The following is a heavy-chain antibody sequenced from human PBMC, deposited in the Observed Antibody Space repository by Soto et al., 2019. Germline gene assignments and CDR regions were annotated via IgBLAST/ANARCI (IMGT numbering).Heavy chain of an antibody. Sequence: SETLSLTCTVSGGSISSGDYYWSWIRQPPGKGLEWIGYIYYSGSTYYNPSLKSRVTISVDTSKNQFSLKLSSVTAADTAVYYCARVFFGYGSGSFDYYYYGMDVWGQGTTVTVSS. J-gene: IGHJ6*02. CDR1: GGSISSGDYY. CDR2: IYYSGST. CDR3: ARVFFGYGSGSFDYYYYGMDV. V-gene: IGHV4-30-4*01. D-gene: IGHD3-10*01.